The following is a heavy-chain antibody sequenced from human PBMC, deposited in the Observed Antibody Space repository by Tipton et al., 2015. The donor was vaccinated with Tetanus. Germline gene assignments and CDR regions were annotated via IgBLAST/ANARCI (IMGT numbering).Heavy chain of an antibody. CDR2: INHSGSA. CDR1: GGSFSDFY. Sequence: TLSLTCAVSGGSFSDFYWSWIRQSPGKGLEWIGEINHSGSANQSPSLKSRVTLSLDTTKKQVSLKLSSVTAADTAVYYCARGDYYGSGTYDVWGQGTTVTVPS. CDR3: ARGDYYGSGTYDV. V-gene: IGHV4-34*01. D-gene: IGHD3-10*01. J-gene: IGHJ6*02.